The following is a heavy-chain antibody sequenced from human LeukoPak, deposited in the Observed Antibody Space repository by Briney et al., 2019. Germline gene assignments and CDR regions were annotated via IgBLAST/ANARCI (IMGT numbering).Heavy chain of an antibody. J-gene: IGHJ4*02. CDR3: VTTSSDPQDSSGYLGY. V-gene: IGHV3-33*01. Sequence: PGGSLRLSCAASGFTFSSYGMHWVRQAPGKGLEWVAHIWYDGTNKYYADSVKGRFTISRDNSKNTLYLQMNSLSAEDTAVYYCVTTSSDPQDSSGYLGYWGQGTLVTVSS. D-gene: IGHD3-22*01. CDR2: IWYDGTNK. CDR1: GFTFSSYG.